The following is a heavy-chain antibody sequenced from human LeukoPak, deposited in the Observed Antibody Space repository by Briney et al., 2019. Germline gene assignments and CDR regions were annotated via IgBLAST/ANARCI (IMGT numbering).Heavy chain of an antibody. J-gene: IGHJ4*02. V-gene: IGHV3-21*01. Sequence: GGSLRLSCAASGFTFSSYSMNWVRQAPGKGLEWVSSISSSSSYIYYADSVKGRFTISRDNAKNSLYLQMNSLRAEDTAVYYCARVWVYCSSTSCSDYWGQGTLVTVSS. D-gene: IGHD2-2*01. CDR3: ARVWVYCSSTSCSDY. CDR2: ISSSSSYI. CDR1: GFTFSSYS.